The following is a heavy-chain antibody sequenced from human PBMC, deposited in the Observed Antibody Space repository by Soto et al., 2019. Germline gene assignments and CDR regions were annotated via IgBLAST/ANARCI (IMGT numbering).Heavy chain of an antibody. CDR1: GYTFTSYD. Sequence: QVQLVQSGAEVTNPGASVKVSCKASGYTFTSYDINWVRQATGQGLEWMGWMSPNSGATGYAQKFQGRGTMTRDTSISTVYMELSNLRSEDTAIYYCARGVDNGVDVWGQGSTVTVSS. CDR2: MSPNSGAT. J-gene: IGHJ6*02. CDR3: ARGVDNGVDV. V-gene: IGHV1-8*01. D-gene: IGHD2-8*01.